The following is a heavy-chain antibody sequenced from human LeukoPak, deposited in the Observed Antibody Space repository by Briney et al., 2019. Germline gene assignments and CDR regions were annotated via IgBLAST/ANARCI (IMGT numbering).Heavy chain of an antibody. D-gene: IGHD6-13*01. J-gene: IGHJ4*02. Sequence: PSETLSLTXTVSGGSISSYYWSWIRKPPGKGLEWIGEINHSGSTNYNPSLKSRVTISVDTSKNQFSLKLSSVTAADTAVYYCARGHRLGSSWYNYWGQGTLVTVSS. CDR3: ARGHRLGSSWYNY. CDR2: INHSGST. V-gene: IGHV4-34*01. CDR1: GGSISSYY.